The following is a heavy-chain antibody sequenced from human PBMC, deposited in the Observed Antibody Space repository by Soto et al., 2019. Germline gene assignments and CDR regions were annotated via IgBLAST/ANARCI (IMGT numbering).Heavy chain of an antibody. CDR2: IYSGGST. CDR1: GFTVSNSY. CDR3: ERGFQSSFGY. J-gene: IGHJ4*02. V-gene: IGHV3-53*01. Sequence: EVQLVESGGGLIQPGGSLRLSCAASGFTVSNSYMSWVRQAPGKGLEWVSVIYSGGSTYYADSVQGRFTISRDSSKNTLYLQMNSLRAEDTAVYYCERGFQSSFGYWGQGTLVTVSS. D-gene: IGHD2-21*01.